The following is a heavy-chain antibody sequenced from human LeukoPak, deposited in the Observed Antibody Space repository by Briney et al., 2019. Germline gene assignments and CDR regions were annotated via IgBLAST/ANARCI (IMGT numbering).Heavy chain of an antibody. J-gene: IGHJ4*02. V-gene: IGHV3-74*01. Sequence: GGSLRLSCAASGFTFSSYWMHWVRQAPGKGLVWVSRINTDGSSTSYADSVKGRFTISRDNAKNTLYLQMNSLRAESTAVYYCARGITMIVVAHVYWGQGTLVTVSS. D-gene: IGHD3-22*01. CDR1: GFTFSSYW. CDR3: ARGITMIVVAHVY. CDR2: INTDGSST.